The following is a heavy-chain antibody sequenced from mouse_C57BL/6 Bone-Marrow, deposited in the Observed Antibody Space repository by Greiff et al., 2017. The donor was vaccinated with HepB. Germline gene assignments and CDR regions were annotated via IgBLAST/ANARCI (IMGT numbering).Heavy chain of an antibody. CDR2: IDPSDSYT. CDR1: GYTFTSYW. Sequence: VQLKESGAELVMPGASVKLSCKASGYTFTSYWMHWVKQRPGQGLEWIGEIDPSDSYTNYNQKFKGKSTLTVDKSSSTAYMQLSSLTSEDSAVYYCAREGSSYRYFDVWGTGTTVTVSS. CDR3: AREGSSYRYFDV. J-gene: IGHJ1*03. V-gene: IGHV1-69*01. D-gene: IGHD1-1*01.